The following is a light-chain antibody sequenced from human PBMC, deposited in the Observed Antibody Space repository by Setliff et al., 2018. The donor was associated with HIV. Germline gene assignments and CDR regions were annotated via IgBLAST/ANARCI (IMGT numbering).Light chain of an antibody. V-gene: IGLV2-11*01. CDR2: DVT. CDR3: SSFAGRLHV. CDR1: SSDVGSYNY. Sequence: QSALTQPRSVSGSPGQPVTIPCTGTSSDVGSYNYVTWYQQHPGKVPKLMIYDVTRRPSGVPDRFSGSRSGNTASLTISGLQAEDEADYYCSSFAGRLHVFGTGTKVTVL. J-gene: IGLJ1*01.